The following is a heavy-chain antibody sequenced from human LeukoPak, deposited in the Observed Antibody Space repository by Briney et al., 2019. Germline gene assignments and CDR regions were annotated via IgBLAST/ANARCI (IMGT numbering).Heavy chain of an antibody. V-gene: IGHV4-59*05. CDR1: GGSISSYY. CDR3: ARHSGLLRYFDWLLYLDY. D-gene: IGHD3-9*01. Sequence: PSETLSLTCTVSGGSISSYYWSWIRQPPGKGLEWIGSIYYSGSTYYNPSLKSRVTISVDTSKNQFSLKLSSVTAADTAVYYCARHSGLLRYFDWLLYLDYWGQGTLVTVSS. J-gene: IGHJ4*02. CDR2: IYYSGST.